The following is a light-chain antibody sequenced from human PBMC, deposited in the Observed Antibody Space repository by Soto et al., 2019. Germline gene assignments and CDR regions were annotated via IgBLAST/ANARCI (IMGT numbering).Light chain of an antibody. J-gene: IGLJ1*01. CDR2: DTT. V-gene: IGLV7-46*01. CDR1: TGAVTSGHY. CDR3: LLSYSGARLYV. Sequence: QAVVTQEPSLTVSPGGTVTLTCASSTGAVTSGHYLYWFQQKPGQAPRTLIYDTTNKHSWTPARFSGSLLGGKAALTLSGAQPEDEAEYYCLLSYSGARLYVFGTGTKLTVL.